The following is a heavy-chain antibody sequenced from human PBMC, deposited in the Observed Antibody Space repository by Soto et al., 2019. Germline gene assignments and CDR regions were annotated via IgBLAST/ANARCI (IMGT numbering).Heavy chain of an antibody. V-gene: IGHV3-48*02. CDR2: ISSSSTI. J-gene: IGHJ5*02. Sequence: GGPLRLSCAASGFTFSSYSMNWVRQAPGKGLEWVSYISSSSTIYYADSVKGRFTISRDNAKNSLYLQMNSLRDEDTAVYYCARESAAGWFDPWGQGTLVTVSS. CDR1: GFTFSSYS. CDR3: ARESAAGWFDP.